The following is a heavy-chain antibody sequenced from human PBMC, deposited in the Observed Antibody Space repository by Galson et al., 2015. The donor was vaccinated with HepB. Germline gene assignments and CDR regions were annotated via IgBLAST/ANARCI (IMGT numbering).Heavy chain of an antibody. CDR3: AREVRRIRIFDY. V-gene: IGHV4-34*01. CDR2: INHSGST. J-gene: IGHJ4*02. CDR1: GGSFSGYY. D-gene: IGHD2-15*01. Sequence: SETLSLTCAVYGGSFSGYYWSWIRQPPGKGLEWIGEINHSGSTNYNPSLKSRVTISVDTSKNQFSLKLSSVTAADTAVYYCAREVRRIRIFDYWGQGTLVTVSS.